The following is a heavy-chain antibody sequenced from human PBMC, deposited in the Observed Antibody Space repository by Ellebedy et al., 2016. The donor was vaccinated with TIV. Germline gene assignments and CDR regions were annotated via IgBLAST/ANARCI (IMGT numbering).Heavy chain of an antibody. CDR3: GRIRSRSGFYDGMDV. Sequence: SVKVSCXASGGTFSSYAINWVRQAPGQGLEWMGGIIPIFGTPKYAQKFQDRVTITADESTTTAYMELSSLTSEDTAVYFCGRIRSRSGFYDGMDVWGQGTTVTVSS. CDR2: IIPIFGTP. D-gene: IGHD6-19*01. CDR1: GGTFSSYA. J-gene: IGHJ6*02. V-gene: IGHV1-69*13.